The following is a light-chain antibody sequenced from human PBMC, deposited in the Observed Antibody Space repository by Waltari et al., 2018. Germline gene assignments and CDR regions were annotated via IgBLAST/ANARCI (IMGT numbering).Light chain of an antibody. J-gene: IGKJ1*01. V-gene: IGKV3-20*01. CDR1: QSVSRT. Sequence: EIVLTQSPGTLSLSPGERATLSCRASQSVSRTLAWYQQKPGQAPRLLIYDTSSRAAGIPDSFRGSGLVTDFSLTISRLEPEDFAVYYCQKYGTLPATFGQGTKVEIK. CDR3: QKYGTLPAT. CDR2: DTS.